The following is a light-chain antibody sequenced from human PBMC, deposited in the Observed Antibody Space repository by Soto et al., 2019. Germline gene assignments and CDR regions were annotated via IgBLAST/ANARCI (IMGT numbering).Light chain of an antibody. CDR1: SSDVGGYNY. J-gene: IGLJ1*01. Sequence: QSALTQPASVSGSPGQSITISCTGTSSDVGGYNYFSWYQQLPGKAPKLMIYDVSNRPSGVSNRYSGSKSGNTASLTISGLQAEDEAAYYCSSYTSSSTLYVFGTGTK. CDR2: DVS. CDR3: SSYTSSSTLYV. V-gene: IGLV2-14*01.